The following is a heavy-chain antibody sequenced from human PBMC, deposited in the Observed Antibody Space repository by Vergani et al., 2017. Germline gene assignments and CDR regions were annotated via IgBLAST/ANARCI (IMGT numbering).Heavy chain of an antibody. CDR2: INPNSGGT. CDR3: ARDGCSSTSCTEFDY. CDR1: GYTFTGYY. J-gene: IGHJ4*02. V-gene: IGHV1-2*02. D-gene: IGHD2-2*01. Sequence: QVQLVQSGAEVKKPGASVKVSCKASGYTFTGYYMHWVRQAPGQGLEWMGWINPNSGGTNYAQKLQGRVTMTRDTSISTAYMELSRLRSDDTAVYYCARDGCSSTSCTEFDYWGQGTLVTVSS.